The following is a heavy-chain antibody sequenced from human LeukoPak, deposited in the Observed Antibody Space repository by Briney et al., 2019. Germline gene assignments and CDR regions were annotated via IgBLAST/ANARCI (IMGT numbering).Heavy chain of an antibody. V-gene: IGHV3-49*04. Sequence: GGSLRLSCAASGFTFSSYAMSWVRQAPGKGLEWVGFIRSKAYGGTTEYAASGKGRFTISRDDSKIIAYLQMNSLKTKDTAVYYCTRAIGVRGVIGGYWGQGTLVTVSS. CDR2: IRSKAYGGTT. D-gene: IGHD3-10*01. CDR1: GFTFSSYA. J-gene: IGHJ4*02. CDR3: TRAIGVRGVIGGY.